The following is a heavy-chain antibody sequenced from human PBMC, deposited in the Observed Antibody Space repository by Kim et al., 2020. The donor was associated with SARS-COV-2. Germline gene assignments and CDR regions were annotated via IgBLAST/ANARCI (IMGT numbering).Heavy chain of an antibody. J-gene: IGHJ4*02. Sequence: AQKYQGRVTITADESTSTAYMELSGLRSDDTAVYYCARRGTGNYFILAVDYWGQGTLITVSS. D-gene: IGHD1-26*01. V-gene: IGHV1-69*01. CDR3: ARRGTGNYFILAVDY.